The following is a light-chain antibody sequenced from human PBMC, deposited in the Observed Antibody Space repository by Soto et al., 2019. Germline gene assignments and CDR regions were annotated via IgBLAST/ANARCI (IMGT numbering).Light chain of an antibody. CDR3: QQTYSTPLT. J-gene: IGKJ4*01. Sequence: IRMTQSPSSLSASVGDRVTITCRASQYIYNYLSWYQQKPGKAPKLLIYDASSLQSGVPPRFSGSGSGTDFTLSINSLQPEDFATYYCQQTYSTPLTFGGGTKVDIK. CDR2: DAS. V-gene: IGKV1-39*01. CDR1: QYIYNY.